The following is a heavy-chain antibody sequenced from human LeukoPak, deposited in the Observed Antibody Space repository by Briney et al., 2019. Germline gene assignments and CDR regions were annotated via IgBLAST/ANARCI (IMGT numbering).Heavy chain of an antibody. CDR3: ARTGTFSGTYKYIDP. J-gene: IGHJ5*02. V-gene: IGHV3-11*01. CDR2: ISSSGRAI. Sequence: GGSLRLSCAASGFTFSDYYMSWIRQAPGKGLEWVSYISSSGRAIYYADSVKGRFTISRDNAKNSLYLQMNSLRAEDTAVYYCARTGTFSGTYKYIDPWGQGTLVTVSS. CDR1: GFTFSDYY. D-gene: IGHD1-26*01.